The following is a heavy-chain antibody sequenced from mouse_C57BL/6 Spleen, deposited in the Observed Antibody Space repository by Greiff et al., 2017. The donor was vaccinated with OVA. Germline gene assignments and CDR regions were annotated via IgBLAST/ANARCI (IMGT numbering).Heavy chain of an antibody. CDR3: ARADYSNYEGYFDV. J-gene: IGHJ1*03. V-gene: IGHV1-26*01. CDR2: INPNNGGT. Sequence: VQLQQSGPELVKPGASVKISCKASGYTFTDYYMNWVKQSHGKSLEWIGDINPNNGGTSYNQKFKGKATLTVDKSSSTAYMELRSLTSEDSAVYYCARADYSNYEGYFDVWGTGTTVTVSS. CDR1: GYTFTDYY. D-gene: IGHD2-5*01.